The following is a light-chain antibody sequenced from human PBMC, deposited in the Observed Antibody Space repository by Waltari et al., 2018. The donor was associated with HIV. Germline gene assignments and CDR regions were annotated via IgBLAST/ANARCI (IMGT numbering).Light chain of an antibody. CDR3: SSYTSTSTQV. CDR1: SSDVGGFNY. V-gene: IGLV2-14*01. Sequence: QSALTQPASVSGSPGQSITISCSGTSSDVGGFNYFSWYQQHPGKAPKLMIYEVTNRPSGVSNRFSGSKSGNTASLTISGLQPEDEADYYCSSYTSTSTQVFGTGTTVTVL. CDR2: EVT. J-gene: IGLJ1*01.